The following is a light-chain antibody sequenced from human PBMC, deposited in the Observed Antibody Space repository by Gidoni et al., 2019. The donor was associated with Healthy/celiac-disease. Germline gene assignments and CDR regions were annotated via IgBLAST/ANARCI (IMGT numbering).Light chain of an antibody. V-gene: IGKV1-39*01. Sequence: DIQITQSPSSLSASVGDRVTITCRASQSISSYLNWYQQKPGNAPKLLIDAASRVQSGVQSRYSGRGSRADFPITISSLQPEDFATYYWQQSYSTPSFGGGTKVEIK. CDR3: QQSYSTPS. CDR1: QSISSY. J-gene: IGKJ4*02. CDR2: AAS.